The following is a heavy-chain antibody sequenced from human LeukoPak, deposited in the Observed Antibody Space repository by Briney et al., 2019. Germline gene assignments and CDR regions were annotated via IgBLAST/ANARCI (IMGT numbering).Heavy chain of an antibody. Sequence: GGSLRLSCAASGCTFSSYSMNWVRQAPGKGLEWVSYISSSSSTIYYADSVKGRFTISRDNAQNSLYLQMNSLRAEDTAVYYCARDITMVRGVNIGAFDIWGQGTMVTVSS. CDR2: ISSSSSTI. V-gene: IGHV3-48*01. CDR3: ARDITMVRGVNIGAFDI. CDR1: GCTFSSYS. J-gene: IGHJ3*02. D-gene: IGHD3-10*01.